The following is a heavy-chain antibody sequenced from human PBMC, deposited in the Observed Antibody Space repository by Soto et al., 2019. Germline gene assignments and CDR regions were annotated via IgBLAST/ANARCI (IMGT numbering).Heavy chain of an antibody. D-gene: IGHD5-18*01. Sequence: EVQLVESGGGLVQPGGSLRLSCAASGFTVSSNYMTRVRQAPGKGLEWVSVIFSGGSTSYADSVKGRFTISRDNSKNTLYLQMNSLRAEDTAVYYCARDQGYSHYWGQGTLVTVSS. V-gene: IGHV3-66*01. CDR3: ARDQGYSHY. CDR2: IFSGGST. CDR1: GFTVSSNY. J-gene: IGHJ4*02.